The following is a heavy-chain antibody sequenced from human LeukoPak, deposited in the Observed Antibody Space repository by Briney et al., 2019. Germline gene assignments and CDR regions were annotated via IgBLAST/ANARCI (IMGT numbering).Heavy chain of an antibody. J-gene: IGHJ1*01. V-gene: IGHV3-30*02. CDR2: IRYDGSNK. CDR3: AKDALVGATILTEYFQH. D-gene: IGHD1-26*01. CDR1: GFTFSSYG. Sequence: PGGSLRLSCAASGFTFSSYGMHWVRQAPGKGLEWVAFIRYDGSNKYYADSVKGRFTISRDNSKNTLYLQMNSLRAEDTAVYYCAKDALVGATILTEYFQHWGQGTLVTVSS.